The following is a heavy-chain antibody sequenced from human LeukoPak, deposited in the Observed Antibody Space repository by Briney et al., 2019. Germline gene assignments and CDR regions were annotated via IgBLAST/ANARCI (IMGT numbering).Heavy chain of an antibody. Sequence: ASVKVSCKASGYTFTSYDINWLRQATGQGLEWMGWMNPNSGNTAYAQKFRGRVTMTRNTSITTAYMELCSLTSEDTAVYYCARGPPKDFGSGSSWFDPWGQGALVTVSS. V-gene: IGHV1-8*01. D-gene: IGHD3-10*01. CDR3: ARGPPKDFGSGSSWFDP. J-gene: IGHJ5*02. CDR2: MNPNSGNT. CDR1: GYTFTSYD.